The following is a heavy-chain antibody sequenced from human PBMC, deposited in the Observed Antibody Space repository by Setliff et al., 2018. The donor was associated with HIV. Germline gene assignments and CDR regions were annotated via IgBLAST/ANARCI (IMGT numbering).Heavy chain of an antibody. CDR3: AKPTSGFYPRPYDL. D-gene: IGHD5-12*01. CDR1: GFAFSTFD. J-gene: IGHJ3*01. Sequence: SLKISCVGTGFAFSTFDMNWVRQTPRKGLEWVAAVSPDGDVTYYPDSLRGRFTVSRDNAKNMLFLQMSNLGADDSAIYYCAKPTSGFYPRPYDLWGHGTKVTVSS. V-gene: IGHV3-23*01. CDR2: VSPDGDVT.